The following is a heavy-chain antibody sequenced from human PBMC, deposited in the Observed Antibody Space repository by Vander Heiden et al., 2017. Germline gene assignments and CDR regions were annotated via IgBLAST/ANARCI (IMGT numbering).Heavy chain of an antibody. CDR1: GGSINSYS. V-gene: IGHV4-59*01. Sequence: QVQLQESGPGLVKPSETLSLTCTVPGGSINSYSRSWIRQPPGKGLEWIGYIYYSGSTNYNPSLKSRVTISVDTSKNQFSLKLSSVTAADTAVYYCARAARMVRGVITDAFDIWGQGTMVTVSS. CDR2: IYYSGST. D-gene: IGHD3-10*01. J-gene: IGHJ3*02. CDR3: ARAARMVRGVITDAFDI.